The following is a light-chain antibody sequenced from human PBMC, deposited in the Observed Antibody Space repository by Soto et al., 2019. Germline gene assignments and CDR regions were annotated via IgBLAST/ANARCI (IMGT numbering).Light chain of an antibody. J-gene: IGKJ2*01. V-gene: IGKV3-15*01. CDR1: QSVNSN. CDR2: GAS. Sequence: EIVMTQSPATLSVSPGERATLSCRASQSVNSNLAWYQQKPGQAPSLLIYGASTRATGVPARFSGSGSGTESTLTISSLQSEDFAVYYCQQYNNWPPYTFGQGTKLEIK. CDR3: QQYNNWPPYT.